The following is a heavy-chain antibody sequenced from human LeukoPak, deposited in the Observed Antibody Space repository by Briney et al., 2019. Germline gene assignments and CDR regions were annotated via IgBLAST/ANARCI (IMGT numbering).Heavy chain of an antibody. CDR3: DRIGVGSTGLVY. J-gene: IGHJ4*02. CDR1: GGSISSGGYY. D-gene: IGHD3-22*01. Sequence: SQTLSLTCTVSGGSISSGGYYWSWIRQHPGKGLEWIGYIYYSGSTYYNPSLKSRVTISVDTSKNQCSLKLSSVTAADTAVYYCDRIGVGSTGLVYWGQGTLVTVSS. V-gene: IGHV4-31*03. CDR2: IYYSGST.